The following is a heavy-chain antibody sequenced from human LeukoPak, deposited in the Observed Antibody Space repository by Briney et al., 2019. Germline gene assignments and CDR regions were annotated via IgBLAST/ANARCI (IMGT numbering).Heavy chain of an antibody. J-gene: IGHJ4*02. CDR2: IYHSGST. V-gene: IGHV4-30-2*01. CDR1: GGSISSGGYS. D-gene: IGHD2-15*01. CDR3: ARDDCSGGSCYSDY. Sequence: SQTLSLTCAVSGGSISSGGYSWSWIRQPPGKGLEWIGYIYHSGSTYYNPSLKSRVTISVDRSKNQFSLKLSPVTAADTAVYYCARDDCSGGSCYSDYWGQGTLVTVSS.